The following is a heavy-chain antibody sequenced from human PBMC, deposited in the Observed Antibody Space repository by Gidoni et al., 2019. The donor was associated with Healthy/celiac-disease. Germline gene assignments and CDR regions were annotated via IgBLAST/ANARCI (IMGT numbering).Heavy chain of an antibody. CDR2: IYYSGST. CDR1: GGSISSGGYY. J-gene: IGHJ4*02. Sequence: QVQLQESGPGLVKPSQTLFLTCTVSGGSISSGGYYWSWIRQHPGKGLEWIGYIYYSGSTYYNPSLKSRVTISVDTSKNQFSLKLSSVTAADTAVYYCARSHSSYGDYDYWGQGTLVTVSS. CDR3: ARSHSSYGDYDY. V-gene: IGHV4-31*03. D-gene: IGHD4-17*01.